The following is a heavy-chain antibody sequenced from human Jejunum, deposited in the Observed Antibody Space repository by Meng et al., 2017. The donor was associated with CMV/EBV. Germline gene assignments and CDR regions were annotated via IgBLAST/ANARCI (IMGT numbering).Heavy chain of an antibody. CDR2: FHYSGST. D-gene: IGHD5-18*01. V-gene: IGHV4-59*01. J-gene: IGHJ4*02. CDR1: GDSIRSFC. CDR3: ARGHTLMVTPFDY. Sequence: TVSGDSIRSFCWSSIRQSPGKGLEWIGYFHYSGSTDYNPSLKSRVTISGDTSKNQFSLKLSSVTAADTAVYFCARGHTLMVTPFDYWGQGTLVTVSS.